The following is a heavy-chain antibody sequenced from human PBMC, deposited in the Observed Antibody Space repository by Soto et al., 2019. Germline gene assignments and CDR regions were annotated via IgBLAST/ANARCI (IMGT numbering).Heavy chain of an antibody. J-gene: IGHJ4*02. CDR3: ARHDNVSLGVTYFDS. D-gene: IGHD3-10*01. CDR2: MYHSGSV. Sequence: QVQLQESGPGLVKPSGTLSLACSVSGDSISSNNWWSWVRQPRGKGLEWSGEMYHSGSVHYNPSYKSRAATSVAMSTNQFILRLTPVTASDTAVYYWARHDNVSLGVTYFDSWGQGTLVTVSS. V-gene: IGHV4-4*02. CDR1: GDSISSNNW.